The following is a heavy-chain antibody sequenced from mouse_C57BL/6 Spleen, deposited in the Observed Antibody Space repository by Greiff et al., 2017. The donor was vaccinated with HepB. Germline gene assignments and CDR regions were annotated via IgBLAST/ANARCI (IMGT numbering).Heavy chain of an antibody. V-gene: IGHV1-69*01. CDR1: GYTFTSYW. Sequence: QVQLQQPGAELVMPGASVKLSCKASGYTFTSYWMHWVKQRPGQGLEWIGEIDPSDSYTNYNQKFKGKSTLTVDKSSSTAYMQLSSLTSEDSAVYYCASGSNCPFDYWGQGTTLTVSS. J-gene: IGHJ2*01. D-gene: IGHD1-1*01. CDR3: ASGSNCPFDY. CDR2: IDPSDSYT.